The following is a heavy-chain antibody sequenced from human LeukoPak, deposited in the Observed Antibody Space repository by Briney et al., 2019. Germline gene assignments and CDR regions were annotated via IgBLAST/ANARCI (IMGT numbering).Heavy chain of an antibody. J-gene: IGHJ4*02. CDR2: ISYDGSNK. CDR1: GFTFSSYA. Sequence: GGSLRLPCAASGFTFSSYAMHWVPKAPGRGLGWLAVISYDGSNKYYADSVKGRFTISRDNSKNTLYLQMNSLRAEDTAVYYCARESITAYGSGIILGDYWGQGTLVTVSS. CDR3: ARESITAYGSGIILGDY. V-gene: IGHV3-30*04. D-gene: IGHD3-10*01.